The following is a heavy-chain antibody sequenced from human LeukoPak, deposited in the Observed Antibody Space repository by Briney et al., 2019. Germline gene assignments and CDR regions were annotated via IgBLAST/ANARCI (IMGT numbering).Heavy chain of an antibody. J-gene: IGHJ5*02. Sequence: SVKVSCKASGGTFSCYAISWVRQAPGQGLEWMGGIIPIFGTANYAQKFQGRVTITADESTSTAYMELSSLRSEDTAVYYCARDPYPLEPNWFDPWGQGTLVTVSA. D-gene: IGHD2-21*01. CDR3: ARDPYPLEPNWFDP. V-gene: IGHV1-69*01. CDR1: GGTFSCYA. CDR2: IIPIFGTA.